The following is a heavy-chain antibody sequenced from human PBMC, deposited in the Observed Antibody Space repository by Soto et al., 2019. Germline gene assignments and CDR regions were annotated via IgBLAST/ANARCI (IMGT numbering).Heavy chain of an antibody. CDR2: INAGNGNT. CDR1: GYTFSSYA. J-gene: IGHJ4*02. Sequence: ASVKVSCKASGYTFSSYAMHWVRQAPGQRLEWMGWINAGNGNTKYSQKFQGRVTITRDTSASTAYMELSSLRSEDTAVYYCARDYRSGPTPWIFFDNGGQGSLVTVP. CDR3: ARDYRSGPTPWIFFDN. D-gene: IGHD6-19*01. V-gene: IGHV1-3*01.